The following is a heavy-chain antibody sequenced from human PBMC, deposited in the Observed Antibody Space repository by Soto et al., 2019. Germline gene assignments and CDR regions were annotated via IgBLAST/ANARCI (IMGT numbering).Heavy chain of an antibody. V-gene: IGHV3-23*01. Sequence: EVQLLASGGGLVQPGGSLRISCIGSGFSFSSNAMSWVRQAPGKGLEWVSAISGSGGTTYYADSVKGRFAVSRDNSNNWLYLQMNSQRAEDTAVYYCAKQRAGFGSGSDTYYFDYWGQGTLVTVSS. CDR1: GFSFSSNA. CDR3: AKQRAGFGSGSDTYYFDY. CDR2: ISGSGGTT. D-gene: IGHD3-10*01. J-gene: IGHJ4*02.